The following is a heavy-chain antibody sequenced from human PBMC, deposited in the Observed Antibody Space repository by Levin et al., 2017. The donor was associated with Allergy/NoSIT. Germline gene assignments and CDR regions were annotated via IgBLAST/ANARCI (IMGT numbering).Heavy chain of an antibody. D-gene: IGHD1-26*01. V-gene: IGHV3-23*01. CDR3: ARRVGATYFDY. CDR1: GFHFISYP. J-gene: IGHJ4*02. Sequence: GESLKISCAASGFHFISYPISWVRQAPGSRLEWVAAMSGSGGYINYADSVKGRFTISRDDSKNTVLLHMNSLRAEDTAVYFCARRVGATYFDYWGQGTLVAVSS. CDR2: MSGSGGYI.